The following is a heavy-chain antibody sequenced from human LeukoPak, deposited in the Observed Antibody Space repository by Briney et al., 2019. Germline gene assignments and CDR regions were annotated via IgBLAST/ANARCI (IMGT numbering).Heavy chain of an antibody. CDR3: ARVRRYSSSWYRGDLDY. J-gene: IGHJ4*02. CDR2: ISAYNGNT. V-gene: IGHV1-18*01. Sequence: ASVKVSCKASGYAFTSYGISWVRQPPGQGLEWMGWISAYNGNTNYAQKLQGRVTMTTDASTSTAYMELRSLRSDDTAVYYCARVRRYSSSWYRGDLDYWGQGTLVTVSS. CDR1: GYAFTSYG. D-gene: IGHD6-13*01.